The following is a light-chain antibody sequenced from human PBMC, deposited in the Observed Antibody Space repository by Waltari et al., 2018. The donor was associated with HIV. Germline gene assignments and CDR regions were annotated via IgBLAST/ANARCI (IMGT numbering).Light chain of an antibody. V-gene: IGKV3-20*01. CDR3: QHYATSPPTCI. CDR1: QALPTNR. J-gene: IGKJ2*02. CDR2: RVS. Sequence: EIVLTQSPATLSVSPGERIPISCRPSQALPTNRLAWYQQKPGQAPRLFLYRVSSRATDVSDRFSATGSGTEFTLTINRLEPEDFAIYYCQHYATSPPTCIFGQGTRLEI.